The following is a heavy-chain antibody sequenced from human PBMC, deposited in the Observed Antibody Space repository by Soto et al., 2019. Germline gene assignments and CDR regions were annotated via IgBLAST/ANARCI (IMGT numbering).Heavy chain of an antibody. CDR2: ISYDGSNK. CDR1: GFTFSSYA. Sequence: PGGSLRLSCAASGFTFSSYAMHWVRQAPGKGLEWVAVISYDGSNKYYADSVKGRFTISRDNSKNTLYLQMNSLRAEDTAVYYCASGFDDSSGYYYEGAFDIWGQGTMVTVSS. J-gene: IGHJ3*02. V-gene: IGHV3-30-3*01. D-gene: IGHD3-22*01. CDR3: ASGFDDSSGYYYEGAFDI.